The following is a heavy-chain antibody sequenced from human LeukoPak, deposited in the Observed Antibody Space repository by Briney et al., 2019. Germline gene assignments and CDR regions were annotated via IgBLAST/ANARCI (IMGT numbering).Heavy chain of an antibody. J-gene: IGHJ6*03. CDR3: ARVPISSGYYYGAGLCYMDV. CDR1: GGSFSGYY. V-gene: IGHV4-34*01. CDR2: INHSGST. D-gene: IGHD3-22*01. Sequence: SETLSLTCAVYGGSFSGYYWSWIRQPPGKGLEWIGEINHSGSTNYNPSLKSRVTISVDTSKNQFSLKLSSVTAADTAVYYCARVPISSGYYYGAGLCYMDVWGKGTTVTISS.